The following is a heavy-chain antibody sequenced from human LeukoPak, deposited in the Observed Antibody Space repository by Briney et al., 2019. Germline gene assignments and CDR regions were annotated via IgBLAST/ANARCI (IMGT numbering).Heavy chain of an antibody. D-gene: IGHD2-21*02. V-gene: IGHV3-11*04. J-gene: IGHJ4*02. CDR1: GFTFDDYF. CDR2: IDSGGTG. Sequence: GGSLRLSCAASGFTFDDYFMSWIRQAPGKGLEWVSNIDSGGTGYYADSVKGRATISRDNAKKSLYLDMSSLRAEDTAIYYCARPAYCGGNCYYFPDYWGQGTPVTVSS. CDR3: ARPAYCGGNCYYFPDY.